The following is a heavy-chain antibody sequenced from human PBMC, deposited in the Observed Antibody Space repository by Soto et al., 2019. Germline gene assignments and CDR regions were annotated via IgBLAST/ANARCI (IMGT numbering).Heavy chain of an antibody. CDR3: ARERGWSYYFDY. CDR2: ISSSSSSI. CDR1: GFTFIYSS. D-gene: IGHD1-26*01. J-gene: IGHJ4*02. V-gene: IGHV3-48*02. Sequence: EVQLVESGGGLVQPGGSLRLSCAASGFTFIYSSMNWVRQAPGKGLEWVAYISSSSSSIYYADSVKGRFTISRDNAKNSLYLQMNSLRDGDTAVYYCARERGWSYYFDYWGQGSLVTVSS.